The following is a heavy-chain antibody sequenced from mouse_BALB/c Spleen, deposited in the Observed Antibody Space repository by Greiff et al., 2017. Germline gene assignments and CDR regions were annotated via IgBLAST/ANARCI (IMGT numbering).Heavy chain of an antibody. Sequence: EVQRVESGGGLVKPGGSLKLSCAASGFTFSSYAMSWVRQTPEKRLEWVASISSGGSTYYPDSVKGRFTISRDNARNILYLQMSSLRSEDTAMYYCARSSSYDAMDYWGQGTSVTVSS. D-gene: IGHD1-1*01. CDR3: ARSSSYDAMDY. CDR1: GFTFSSYA. CDR2: ISSGGST. V-gene: IGHV5-6-5*01. J-gene: IGHJ4*01.